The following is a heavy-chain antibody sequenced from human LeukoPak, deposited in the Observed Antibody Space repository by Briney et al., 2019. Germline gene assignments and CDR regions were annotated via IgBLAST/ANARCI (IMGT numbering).Heavy chain of an antibody. Sequence: PGRSLRLSCAASGFTFNDYAMHWVRHVPGKGLEWVSGIGYNGVSRGYADSGKGRFTISRDNAKNSLYLQMNSLSAEDTALYYCAKGKGGYSGYDLDYWGQGTLVTVSS. J-gene: IGHJ4*02. CDR2: IGYNGVSR. D-gene: IGHD5-12*01. CDR1: GFTFNDYA. CDR3: AKGKGGYSGYDLDY. V-gene: IGHV3-9*01.